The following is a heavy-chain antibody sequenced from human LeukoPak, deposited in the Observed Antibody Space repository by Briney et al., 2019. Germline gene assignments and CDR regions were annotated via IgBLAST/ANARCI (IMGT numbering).Heavy chain of an antibody. CDR2: ISYDGSHE. J-gene: IGHJ6*02. D-gene: IGHD6-19*01. CDR1: GFTFSGYG. V-gene: IGHV3-30*18. CDR3: AKDKELRYSSGTGYYYYGMDV. Sequence: GGSLRLSCTASGFTFSGYGMHWVRQAPGKGLEWVAVISYDGSHEYYADSVKGRFTISRDNFKNTLNLQMNSLRAEDTAVYYCAKDKELRYSSGTGYYYYGMDVWGQGTTVTVSS.